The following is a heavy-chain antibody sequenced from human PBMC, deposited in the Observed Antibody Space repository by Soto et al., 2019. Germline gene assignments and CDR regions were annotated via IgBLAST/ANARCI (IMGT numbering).Heavy chain of an antibody. CDR2: IVVGSGNK. CDR3: AVLRGYSGYDRFRPPWGKENDY. J-gene: IGHJ4*02. CDR1: GFTFTSSA. V-gene: IGHV1-58*02. D-gene: IGHD5-12*01. Sequence: ASVKVSCKASGFTFTSSAMQWVRQARGQRLEWIGWIVVGSGNKNYAQKFQERVTITRDMSTSTAYMDLSSLRSEDTAVYYCAVLRGYSGYDRFRPPWGKENDYWGQGTLVTVSS.